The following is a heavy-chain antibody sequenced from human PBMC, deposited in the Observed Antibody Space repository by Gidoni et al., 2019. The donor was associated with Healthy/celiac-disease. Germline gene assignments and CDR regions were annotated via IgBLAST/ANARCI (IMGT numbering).Heavy chain of an antibody. Sequence: EVQLVESGGGLVKPGGSLSLSCAASGLTLGSYSMNWVRQAPGKGLEWVSSISSSSSYIYYADSVKGRFTITRDNAKNSLYLQMNSLRAEDTAVYYCARNIAVARKEAFDIWGQGTMVTVSS. V-gene: IGHV3-21*01. D-gene: IGHD6-19*01. CDR2: ISSSSSYI. CDR3: ARNIAVARKEAFDI. J-gene: IGHJ3*02. CDR1: GLTLGSYS.